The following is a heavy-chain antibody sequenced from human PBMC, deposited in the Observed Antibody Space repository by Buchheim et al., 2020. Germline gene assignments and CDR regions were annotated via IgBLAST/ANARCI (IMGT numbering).Heavy chain of an antibody. J-gene: IGHJ4*02. D-gene: IGHD3-22*01. CDR3: ARDTSGGDYDSSGYYDY. CDR1: GYTFTSYY. CDR2: INPSGGST. V-gene: IGHV1-46*01. Sequence: QVQLVQSGAEVKKPGASVKVSCKASGYTFTSYYMHWVRQAPGQGLEWMGIINPSGGSTSYAQKFQGSVTMTRDTSTSTVYMELSSLRSEDTAVYYCARDTSGGDYDSSGYYDYWGQGTL.